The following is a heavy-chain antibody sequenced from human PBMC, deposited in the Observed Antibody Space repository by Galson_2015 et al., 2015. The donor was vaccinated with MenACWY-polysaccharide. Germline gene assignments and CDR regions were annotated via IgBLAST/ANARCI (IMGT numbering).Heavy chain of an antibody. CDR3: TKAGAKYCRGSSCYYNFGWFDP. Sequence: DGSATVYADSVRGRFTISRDNAKNTLYLEMNSLRAEDTAVYYCTKAGAKYCRGSSCYYNFGWFDPWGQGTLVTVSS. CDR2: DGSAT. D-gene: IGHD2-15*01. J-gene: IGHJ5*02. V-gene: IGHV3-74*01.